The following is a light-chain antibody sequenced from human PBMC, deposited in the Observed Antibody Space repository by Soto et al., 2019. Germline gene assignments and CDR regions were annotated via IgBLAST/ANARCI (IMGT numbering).Light chain of an antibody. V-gene: IGKV3-11*01. Sequence: ELVLTQSPATLSLSPGERATLSCRAGQNIGTSLVWSQKKPGQSPRILIYDASHRATGVPARFSGSGSGTDFNLTISGLETEDFAVYDCQQRSVWPITFGQGTRLEIK. J-gene: IGKJ5*01. CDR1: QNIGTS. CDR2: DAS. CDR3: QQRSVWPIT.